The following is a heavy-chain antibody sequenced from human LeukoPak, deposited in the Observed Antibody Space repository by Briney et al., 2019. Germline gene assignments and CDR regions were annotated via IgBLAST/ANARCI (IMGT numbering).Heavy chain of an antibody. Sequence: GESLKISCKGSGYSFTSYWTGWVRQMPGKGLEWMGIINPGDSDTRYSPAFQGQVTISADKSISTTYLQWSSLKASDTATYYCARHDGSGSYLMVQHWGQGTLVSVSS. D-gene: IGHD3-10*01. CDR3: ARHDGSGSYLMVQH. CDR2: INPGDSDT. CDR1: GYSFTSYW. J-gene: IGHJ1*01. V-gene: IGHV5-51*01.